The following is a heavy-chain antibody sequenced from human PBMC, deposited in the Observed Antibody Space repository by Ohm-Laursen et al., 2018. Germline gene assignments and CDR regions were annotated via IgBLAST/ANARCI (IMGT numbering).Heavy chain of an antibody. V-gene: IGHV1-8*01. Sequence: ASVKVSCKASGYTFTSYDINWVRQATGQGLEWMGWMNPNSGNTGYAQKFQGRVTMTRNTSISTAYMELSSLRSEDTAIYYCARAPYSAGWYTEDYWGQGTLVTVSS. J-gene: IGHJ4*02. CDR2: MNPNSGNT. D-gene: IGHD6-19*01. CDR1: GYTFTSYD. CDR3: ARAPYSAGWYTEDY.